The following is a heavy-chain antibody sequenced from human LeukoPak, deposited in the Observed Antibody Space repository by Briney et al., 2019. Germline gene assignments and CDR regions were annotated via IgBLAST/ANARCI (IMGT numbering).Heavy chain of an antibody. CDR1: GFTFSNYN. D-gene: IGHD1-14*01. Sequence: GGSLRLSCGASGFTFSNYNMNWVRQAPGEGLEWVSSINSRSTYIFYADSVMGRFTISRDNARNSLFLQMNSLRAEDTAVYYCARDETNGFDSWGQGTLVTVSS. V-gene: IGHV3-21*01. J-gene: IGHJ5*01. CDR2: INSRSTYI. CDR3: ARDETNGFDS.